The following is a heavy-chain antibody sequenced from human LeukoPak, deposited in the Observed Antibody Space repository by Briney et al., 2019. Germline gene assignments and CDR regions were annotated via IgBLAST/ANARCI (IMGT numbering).Heavy chain of an antibody. V-gene: IGHV3-30-3*01. J-gene: IGHJ4*02. CDR1: RFTFSNYT. CDR3: ARDKFDYVWGSYRYTGSLPPYYFVY. CDR2: ISYDGINK. D-gene: IGHD3-16*02. Sequence: GGSLRLSCAASRFTFSNYTIHWVRQAPGKGLEWVAVISYDGINKYYADSVKGRFTISRDNSKNTLYLQMNSLRAEDTAVYYCARDKFDYVWGSYRYTGSLPPYYFVYWGQGTLVTVSS.